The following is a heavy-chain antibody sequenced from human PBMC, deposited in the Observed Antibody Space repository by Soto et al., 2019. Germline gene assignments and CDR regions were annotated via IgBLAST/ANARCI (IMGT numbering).Heavy chain of an antibody. CDR2: ISATGGGT. CDR1: GFKFSNYA. CDR3: EKDRRAGGTSAFYFDF. J-gene: IGHJ4*02. Sequence: PGGSLRLSCAASGFKFSNYAMSWVRQAPGKGLEWVSLISATGGGTYYADSVKGRFTISRDNSHNTLYLQVHSLTAEDTAVYYCEKDRRAGGTSAFYFDFWGQGAQVTVSS. V-gene: IGHV3-23*01. D-gene: IGHD3-16*01.